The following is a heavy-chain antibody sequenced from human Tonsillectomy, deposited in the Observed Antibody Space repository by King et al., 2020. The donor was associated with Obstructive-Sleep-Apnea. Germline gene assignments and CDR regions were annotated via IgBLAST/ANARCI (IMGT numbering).Heavy chain of an antibody. CDR2: NYNSAST. D-gene: IGHD6-13*01. V-gene: IGHV4-59*12. Sequence: QLQESGPGLVKPSETLSLTCAVSGGSISRNYWTWIRQPPGKGLEWIGYNYNSASTNYNPSLESRVTISVDMSKNQFSLKLTSVTAADTAVYFCARLYNPSAYRSSWYHFDSWGQGILVTVSS. J-gene: IGHJ4*02. CDR1: GGSISRNY. CDR3: ARLYNPSAYRSSWYHFDS.